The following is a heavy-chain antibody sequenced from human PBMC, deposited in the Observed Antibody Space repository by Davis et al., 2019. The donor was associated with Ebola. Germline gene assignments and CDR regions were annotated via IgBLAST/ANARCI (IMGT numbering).Heavy chain of an antibody. CDR1: GFTFSSYW. CDR3: ARNPGGANGMDV. J-gene: IGHJ6*02. D-gene: IGHD1-26*01. V-gene: IGHV3-74*01. Sequence: GESLKISCAASGFTFSSYWMHWVRQAPEKGLVWVSRINSDGSSTSYADSVKGRFTISRDNAKNTLYLQMNSLRVEDTAVYHCARNPGGANGMDVWGQGTTVTVSS. CDR2: INSDGSST.